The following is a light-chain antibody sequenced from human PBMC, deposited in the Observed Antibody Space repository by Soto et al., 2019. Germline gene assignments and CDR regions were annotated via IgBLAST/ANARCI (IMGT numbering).Light chain of an antibody. V-gene: IGLV2-14*01. CDR2: DVS. Sequence: QSALTQPASVSGSPGQSITTSCTGTSSDVGDYKYVSWYQQHPGKAPKLMIYDVSNRPSGVSNRFSGSKSGNTASLTISGLQAEDEADYYCSSYTTSSPYVFGAGTKLTVL. CDR3: SSYTTSSPYV. J-gene: IGLJ1*01. CDR1: SSDVGDYKY.